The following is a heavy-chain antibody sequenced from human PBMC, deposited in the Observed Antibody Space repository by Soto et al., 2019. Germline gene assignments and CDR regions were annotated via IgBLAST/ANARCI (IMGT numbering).Heavy chain of an antibody. Sequence: SVKVSCKASGFTFTSSAVQWVRQARGQRIEWIGWIVVGSGNTNYAQKFQERVTITRDMSTSTAYMELSSLRSEDTAVYYCAALLYYYDSSGPTDNWFDPWGQGTLVTVSS. V-gene: IGHV1-58*01. J-gene: IGHJ5*02. CDR3: AALLYYYDSSGPTDNWFDP. CDR2: IVVGSGNT. D-gene: IGHD3-22*01. CDR1: GFTFTSSA.